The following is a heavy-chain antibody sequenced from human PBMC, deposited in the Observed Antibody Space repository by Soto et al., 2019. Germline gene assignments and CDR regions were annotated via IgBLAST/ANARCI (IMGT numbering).Heavy chain of an antibody. D-gene: IGHD2-2*02. CDR3: AKGDCSSTSCYKEEAYFDY. V-gene: IGHV3-30*18. J-gene: IGHJ4*02. CDR1: GFTFSSYG. CDR2: ISYDGSNK. Sequence: QVQLVESGGGVVHPGRSLRLSCAASGFTFSSYGMHWVRQAPGKGLEWVAVISYDGSNKYYADSVKGRFTISRDNSKNTLYLQMNSLRAEDTAVYYCAKGDCSSTSCYKEEAYFDYWGQGTLVTVSS.